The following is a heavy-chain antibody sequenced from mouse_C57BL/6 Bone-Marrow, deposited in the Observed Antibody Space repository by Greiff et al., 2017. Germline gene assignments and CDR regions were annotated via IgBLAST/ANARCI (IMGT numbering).Heavy chain of an antibody. CDR2: ISSGGSYT. D-gene: IGHD1-1*02. J-gene: IGHJ3*01. V-gene: IGHV5-6*01. Sequence: EVNVVESGGDLVKPGGSLKLSCAASGFTFSSYGMSWVRQTPDKRLEWVATISSGGSYTYYPDSVKGRFTISGDNAKNTLYLQMSSLKSEDTAMYYCARQRGYGCAYWGQGTLVTVSA. CDR1: GFTFSSYG. CDR3: ARQRGYGCAY.